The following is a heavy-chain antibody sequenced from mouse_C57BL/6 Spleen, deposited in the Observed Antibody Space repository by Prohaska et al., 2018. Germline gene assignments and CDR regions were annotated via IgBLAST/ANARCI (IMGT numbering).Heavy chain of an antibody. D-gene: IGHD2-4*01. Sequence: GAELVKPGASVKVSCKASGYTFTSYWMHCVKQRPGQFLDWIGRIHPSDSDTNYNQKFKGKATLTVDKSSSTAYMQLSSLTSEDSAVYYCAISLYDYDAYYAMDYWGQGTSVTVSS. J-gene: IGHJ4*01. CDR1: GYTFTSYW. CDR2: IHPSDSDT. CDR3: AISLYDYDAYYAMDY. V-gene: IGHV1-74*01.